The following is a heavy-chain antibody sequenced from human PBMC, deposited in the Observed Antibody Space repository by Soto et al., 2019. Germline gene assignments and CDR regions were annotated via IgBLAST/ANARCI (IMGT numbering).Heavy chain of an antibody. CDR2: IKSDGTST. V-gene: IGHV3-23*01. Sequence: GGFLRLSCVASGFSFDNYGMSWVRQAPGEGLEWVSAIKSDGTSTYYAASVEDRFTISRDNSKNTLYLQLNSLRAEDTAVYYCAQLGLMTFSHKHYFNHWGRGTLVTVSS. CDR3: AQLGLMTFSHKHYFNH. D-gene: IGHD3-16*01. CDR1: GFSFDNYG. J-gene: IGHJ4*02.